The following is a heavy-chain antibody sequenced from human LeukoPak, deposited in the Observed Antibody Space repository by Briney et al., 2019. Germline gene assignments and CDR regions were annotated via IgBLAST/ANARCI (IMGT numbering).Heavy chain of an antibody. CDR3: ARDGGEMATMFGYFDL. CDR2: ISYDGSNK. V-gene: IGHV3-30*03. Sequence: GGSLRLSCAASGFTFSSYGMHWVRQAPGKGLEWVAVISYDGSNKYYADSVKGRFTISRDNSKNTLYLQMNSLRAEDTAVYYCARDGGEMATMFGYFDLWGRGTLVTVSS. J-gene: IGHJ2*01. CDR1: GFTFSSYG. D-gene: IGHD5-24*01.